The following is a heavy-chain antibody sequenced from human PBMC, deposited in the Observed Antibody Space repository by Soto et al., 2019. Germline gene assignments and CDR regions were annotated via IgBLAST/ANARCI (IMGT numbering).Heavy chain of an antibody. CDR2: ISAYNGNT. Sequence: ASVKVSCKASCYTLTSYGISWVRQAPGKGLEWMGWISAYNGNTNYAQKLQGRVTMTTDTSTSTAYMELRSLRSDDTAVYYCARGTEVDVLRFLEWLLEFDYWGQGTLVTVSS. D-gene: IGHD3-3*01. CDR3: ARGTEVDVLRFLEWLLEFDY. J-gene: IGHJ4*02. CDR1: CYTLTSYG. V-gene: IGHV1-18*01.